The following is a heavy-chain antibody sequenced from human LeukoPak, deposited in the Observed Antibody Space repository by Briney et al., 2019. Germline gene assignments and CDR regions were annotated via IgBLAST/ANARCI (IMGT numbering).Heavy chain of an antibody. Sequence: ASVTVSFTASGYTFTSYDINWVRQATGQGLEWMGWMNPNSGNTGYAQKFQGRVTMTRNTSISTAYMELSSLRSEDTAVYYCARESIADDAFDIWGQGTMVTVSS. V-gene: IGHV1-8*01. D-gene: IGHD6-6*01. CDR1: GYTFTSYD. CDR3: ARESIADDAFDI. CDR2: MNPNSGNT. J-gene: IGHJ3*02.